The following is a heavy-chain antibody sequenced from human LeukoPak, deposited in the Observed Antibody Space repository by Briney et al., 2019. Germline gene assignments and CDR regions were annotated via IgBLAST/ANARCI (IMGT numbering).Heavy chain of an antibody. CDR2: ISWNSGSI. J-gene: IGHJ4*02. V-gene: IGHV3-9*01. Sequence: GGSLRLSCAASGFTFDDYAMHWVRQAPGKGLEWVSGISWNSGSIGYAESVKGRFTISRDNAKNSLYLQMNSLRAEDTALYYCAKDIAGSFDYWGQGTLVTVSS. CDR1: GFTFDDYA. CDR3: AKDIAGSFDY.